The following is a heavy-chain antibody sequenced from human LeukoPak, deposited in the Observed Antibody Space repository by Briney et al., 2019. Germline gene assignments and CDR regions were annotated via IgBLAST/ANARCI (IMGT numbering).Heavy chain of an antibody. J-gene: IGHJ2*01. Sequence: SETLSLTCAVYGGSFSGYYWSWIRQPPGKGLEWIGEINHSGSTNYNPSLKSRVTISVDTSKNQFSLKLSSVTAADMAVYYCARGVTMIVVVIHDWYFDLWGRGTLVTVSS. CDR3: ARGVTMIVVVIHDWYFDL. CDR2: INHSGST. CDR1: GGSFSGYY. V-gene: IGHV4-34*01. D-gene: IGHD3-22*01.